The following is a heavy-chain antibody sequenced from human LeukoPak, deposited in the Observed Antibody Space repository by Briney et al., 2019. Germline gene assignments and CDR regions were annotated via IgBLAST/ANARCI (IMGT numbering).Heavy chain of an antibody. D-gene: IGHD6-13*01. CDR3: ARGGRGEAAGFDY. J-gene: IGHJ4*02. V-gene: IGHV4-59*01. CDR1: GGSISSYY. Sequence: PSETLSLTCTVSGGSISSYYWSWIREPPGKGLEWIGYIYYSGSTNYNPSLKGRVTISVDTSKNQFSLKLSSVTAADTAVYYCARGGRGEAAGFDYWGQGTLVTVSS. CDR2: IYYSGST.